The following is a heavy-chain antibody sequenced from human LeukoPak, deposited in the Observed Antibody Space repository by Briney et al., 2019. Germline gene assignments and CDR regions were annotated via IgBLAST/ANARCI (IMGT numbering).Heavy chain of an antibody. CDR1: GFSLSTSGVG. CDR3: AHIEITYGGVFRDDAFDI. J-gene: IGHJ3*02. Sequence: SGPTLVNPTQTLTLTCTFSGFSLSTSGVGVGWIRQPAGKALEWLAIIYWDDDKRYSPFLRSRLTITKDTYKNRVFLIMTNVDPEDTATYYCAHIEITYGGVFRDDAFDIWGQGTMVTVSS. V-gene: IGHV2-5*02. D-gene: IGHD3-16*01. CDR2: IYWDDDK.